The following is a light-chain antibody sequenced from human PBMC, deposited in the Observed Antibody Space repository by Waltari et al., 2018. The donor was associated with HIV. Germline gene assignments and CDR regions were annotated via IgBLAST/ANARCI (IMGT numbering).Light chain of an antibody. CDR2: GNT. CDR3: QSYDSSLSGLL. CDR1: SPNIGAGFD. V-gene: IGLV1-40*01. Sequence: QSVLTQPPSVSGAPGQRVTISCNGSSPNIGAGFDVPWYPQLPGTAPKLLLYGNTNRPSGVPDRFSGSKSGTSASLAITGLQAEDEADYYCQSYDSSLSGLLFGGGTKLTVL. J-gene: IGLJ2*01.